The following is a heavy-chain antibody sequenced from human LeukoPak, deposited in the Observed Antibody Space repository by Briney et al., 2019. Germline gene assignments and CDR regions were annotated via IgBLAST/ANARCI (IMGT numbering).Heavy chain of an antibody. V-gene: IGHV3-23*01. CDR2: ISGSGGST. J-gene: IGHJ4*02. Sequence: PGGSLRLSCAASGFTFSSYAMSWVRQAPGKGLEWVSAISGSGGSTYYADSVKGRFTISRDNSKNTLYLQMNSLRADDTAVYYCARDQIWGRGYYFDYWGQGALVTVSS. D-gene: IGHD7-27*01. CDR1: GFTFSSYA. CDR3: ARDQIWGRGYYFDY.